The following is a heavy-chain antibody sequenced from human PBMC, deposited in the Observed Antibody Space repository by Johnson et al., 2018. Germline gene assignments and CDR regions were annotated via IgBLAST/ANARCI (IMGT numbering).Heavy chain of an antibody. J-gene: IGHJ6*02. CDR1: GYTFTSYD. CDR2: IIPLFGTA. Sequence: VQLVESGAEVKKPGASVKVSCKASGYTFTSYDINWVRQATGQGLEWMGGIIPLFGTANYAQKFQGRVTITAAESTSTAYMGLSSRRSEDTAVYYCARGASWSGEYYYYGVDVWGQGTTVTVSS. V-gene: IGHV1-69*01. CDR3: ARGASWSGEYYYYGVDV. D-gene: IGHD3-3*01.